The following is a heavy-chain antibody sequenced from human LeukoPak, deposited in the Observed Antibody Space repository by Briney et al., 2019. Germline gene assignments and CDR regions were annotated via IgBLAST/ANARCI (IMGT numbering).Heavy chain of an antibody. CDR2: IYHSGST. V-gene: IGHV4-30-2*01. Sequence: SQTLSLTCTVSGGSISSGGYYWRWIRQPPGKGLEWIGYIYHSGSTYYNPSLKSRVTISVDRSKHQFSLKLSSVTAADTAVYYCAREPAAAVAFDIWGQGTMVTVSS. J-gene: IGHJ3*02. D-gene: IGHD6-13*01. CDR3: AREPAAAVAFDI. CDR1: GGSISSGGYY.